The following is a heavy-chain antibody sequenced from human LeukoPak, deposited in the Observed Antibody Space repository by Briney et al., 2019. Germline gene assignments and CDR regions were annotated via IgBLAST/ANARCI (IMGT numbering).Heavy chain of an antibody. V-gene: IGHV3-48*03. CDR3: AELGITMIGGV. Sequence: GGSLRLSCAASGFTFSSYEMNWVRQAPGQGLERVSYISSSGSTIYYADSVKGRFTISRDNAKNSLYLQMNSLRAEDTAVYYCAELGITMIGGVWGKGTTVTISS. D-gene: IGHD3-10*02. CDR1: GFTFSSYE. J-gene: IGHJ6*04. CDR2: ISSSGSTI.